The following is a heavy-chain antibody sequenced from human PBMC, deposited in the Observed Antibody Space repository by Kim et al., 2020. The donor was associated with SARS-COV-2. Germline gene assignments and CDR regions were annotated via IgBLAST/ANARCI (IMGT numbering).Heavy chain of an antibody. CDR2: IKQDGSEK. V-gene: IGHV3-7*01. J-gene: IGHJ1*01. Sequence: GGSLRLSCAASGFTLSRYWMSWVRQAPGKGLEWVANIKQDGSEKYYVDSVKGRFTISRDNAKNSLYLQMNSLRAEDTAVYYCTRAVIAVSGTDTFACWSEASLVTVSS. CDR3: TRAVIAVSGTDTFAC. CDR1: GFTLSRYW. D-gene: IGHD6-19*01.